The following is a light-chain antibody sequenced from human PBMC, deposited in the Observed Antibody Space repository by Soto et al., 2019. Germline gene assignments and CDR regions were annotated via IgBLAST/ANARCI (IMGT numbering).Light chain of an antibody. J-gene: IGLJ2*01. CDR2: EVS. CDR3: SSYASSSPVI. Sequence: QSALTQPASVSGSPGQSITISCTGTSRDVGGYNYVSWYQQHPGKAPKLMIYEVSNRPSGVSNRFSGSKSGNTASLTISGLQADDEADYYCSSYASSSPVIFGGGTKLTVL. CDR1: SRDVGGYNY. V-gene: IGLV2-14*01.